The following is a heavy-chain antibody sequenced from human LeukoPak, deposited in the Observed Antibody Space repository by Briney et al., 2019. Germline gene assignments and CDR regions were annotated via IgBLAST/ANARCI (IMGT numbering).Heavy chain of an antibody. CDR2: INPNSGGT. CDR3: ARMMYSGGGYYFDY. Sequence: ASVKVSCKASGYTFTGYYMHWVRQAPGQGLEWMGWINPNSGGTNYAQKFQGWVTMTRDTSISTAYMELSRLRSDDTAVYYCARMMYSGGGYYFDYWGQGTLVTVSS. V-gene: IGHV1-2*04. CDR1: GYTFTGYY. D-gene: IGHD1-26*01. J-gene: IGHJ4*02.